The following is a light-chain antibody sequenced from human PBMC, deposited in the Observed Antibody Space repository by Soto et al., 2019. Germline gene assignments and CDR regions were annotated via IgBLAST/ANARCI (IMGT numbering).Light chain of an antibody. Sequence: EIVLTQSPGTLSLSPGERATLSCRASQSISNNYLAWYQPKRGQPPRVLIYGAFSRATGVPDRFSGSGSGADFTLTISRLEPEDFAVYYCQQYGTSPQTCGQGTKVEVK. CDR1: QSISNNY. CDR3: QQYGTSPQT. J-gene: IGKJ1*01. CDR2: GAF. V-gene: IGKV3-20*01.